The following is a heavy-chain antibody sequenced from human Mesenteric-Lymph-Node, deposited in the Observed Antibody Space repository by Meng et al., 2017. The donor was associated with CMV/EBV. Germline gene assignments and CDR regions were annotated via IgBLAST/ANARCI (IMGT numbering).Heavy chain of an antibody. D-gene: IGHD2-2*02. V-gene: IGHV1-2*02. CDR3: AISTYPHDAFDI. CDR1: GYTFTGYY. Sequence: ASVKVSCKASGYTFTGYYMHWVRQAPGQGLEWMGWINPNSGGTNYAQKFQGRVTMTRDTSISTAYMELSRLRSDDTAVYYCAISTYPHDAFDIWGQGTMVTVSS. J-gene: IGHJ3*02. CDR2: INPNSGGT.